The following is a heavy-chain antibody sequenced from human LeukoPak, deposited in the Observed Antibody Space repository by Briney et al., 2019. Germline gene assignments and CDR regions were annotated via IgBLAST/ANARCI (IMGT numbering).Heavy chain of an antibody. CDR1: GYSISSGYY. CDR2: IYHSGRT. J-gene: IGHJ4*02. V-gene: IGHV4-38-2*02. CDR3: ARSGSGYLRYYFDY. D-gene: IGHD5-12*01. Sequence: PSETLSLTCTVSGYSISSGYYWGWIRQPTGKGLEWIGSIYHSGRTYYNPSLKSRVTISVDTSKNQFSLKLSSVTAADTAVYYCARSGSGYLRYYFDYWGQGTLVTVSS.